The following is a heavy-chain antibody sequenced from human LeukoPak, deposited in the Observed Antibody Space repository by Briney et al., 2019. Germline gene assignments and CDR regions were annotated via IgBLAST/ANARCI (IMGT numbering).Heavy chain of an antibody. CDR1: GGSFSGYY. V-gene: IGHV4-34*01. CDR3: ARVGKQWLVHL. D-gene: IGHD6-19*01. Sequence: SETLSLTCAVYGGSFSGYYWSWIRRPPGKGLEWIGEINHSGSTNYNPSLKSRVTISVDTSKNQFSLKLSSVTAADTAVYYCARVGKQWLVHLWGQGTLVTVSS. CDR2: INHSGST. J-gene: IGHJ4*02.